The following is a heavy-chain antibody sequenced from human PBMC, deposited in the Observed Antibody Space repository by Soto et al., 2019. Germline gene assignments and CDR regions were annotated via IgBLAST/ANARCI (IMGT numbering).Heavy chain of an antibody. J-gene: IGHJ5*02. CDR1: GFTFSSYA. CDR2: ISGSGGST. Sequence: EVQLLESGGGLVQPGGSLRLSCAASGFTFSSYAMSWVRQAPGKGLEGVSAISGSGGSTYSADSVKGRFTISRDNSKNTLYLQMNSLRAEDTAVYYCAKNKYQLLFANWFDPWGQGTLVTVSS. D-gene: IGHD2-2*01. V-gene: IGHV3-23*01. CDR3: AKNKYQLLFANWFDP.